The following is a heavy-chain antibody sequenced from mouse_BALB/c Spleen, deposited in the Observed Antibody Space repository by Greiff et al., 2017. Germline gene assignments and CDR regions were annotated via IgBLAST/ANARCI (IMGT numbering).Heavy chain of an antibody. Sequence: VQLQQSGPELVRPGVSVKISCKGSSYTFTDYAMHWVKQSHAKSLEWIGVISTYYGNTNYNQKFKGKATMTVDKSSSTAYMELARLTSEDSAVYYCAREGNRYDAWFAYWGQGTLVTVSA. CDR1: SYTFTDYA. CDR3: AREGNRYDAWFAY. J-gene: IGHJ3*01. CDR2: ISTYYGNT. V-gene: IGHV1-67*01. D-gene: IGHD2-14*01.